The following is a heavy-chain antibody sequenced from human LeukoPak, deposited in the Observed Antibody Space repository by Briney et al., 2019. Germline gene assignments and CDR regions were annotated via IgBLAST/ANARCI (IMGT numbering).Heavy chain of an antibody. CDR1: GYTFTSYY. D-gene: IGHD4-17*01. V-gene: IGHV1-46*01. Sequence: ASVTVSCTASGYTFTSYYMHWVRQAPGQGLEWMGIINPSGGSTSYAQKFQGRVTMTRDTSTSTVYMELSSLRSEDTAVYYCARPFLFSYGLDYWGQGTLVTVSS. CDR3: ARPFLFSYGLDY. CDR2: INPSGGST. J-gene: IGHJ4*02.